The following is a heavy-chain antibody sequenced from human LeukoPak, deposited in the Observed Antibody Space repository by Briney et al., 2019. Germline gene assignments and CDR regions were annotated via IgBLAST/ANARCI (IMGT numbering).Heavy chain of an antibody. CDR2: MNPKSGNA. CDR3: ARGLGDYSTSWFPVSAY. V-gene: IGHV1-8*03. D-gene: IGHD6-13*01. CDR1: GYTFTTYD. Sequence: ASVKVSCKASGYTFTTYDINWVRQATGQGLEWMGWMNPKSGNAGYAQKFQGRVTITRNTSISTAYMELSSLRSEDTAMYYCARGLGDYSTSWFPVSAYWGQGTLVTVSS. J-gene: IGHJ4*02.